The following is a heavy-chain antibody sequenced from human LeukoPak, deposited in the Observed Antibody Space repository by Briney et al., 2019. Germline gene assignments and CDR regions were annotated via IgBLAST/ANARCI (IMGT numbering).Heavy chain of an antibody. CDR3: ASLTYCSSTSCP. J-gene: IGHJ5*02. V-gene: IGHV3-30-3*02. CDR2: ISYDGSNK. Sequence: GGSLRLSCAASGFTFSSYAMHWVRQAPGKGLEWVAVISYDGSNKYYADSVKGRFTISRDNSKNTLYLQMNSLRAEDTAVYYCASLTYCSSTSCPWGQGTLVTVSS. D-gene: IGHD2-2*01. CDR1: GFTFSSYA.